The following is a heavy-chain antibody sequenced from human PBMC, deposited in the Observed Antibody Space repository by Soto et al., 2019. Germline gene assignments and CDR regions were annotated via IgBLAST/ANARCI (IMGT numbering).Heavy chain of an antibody. Sequence: QVQLVQSGAEVKKPGSSVKVSCKASGGTFSSYTISWMRQAPGQGLEWMGRIIPILGIANYAQKFQGRVTITADKSTSTAYMELSSLRSDNTAVYYCARDRRNWEFDYWGQGTLVTVSS. CDR1: GGTFSSYT. V-gene: IGHV1-69*08. J-gene: IGHJ4*02. CDR3: ARDRRNWEFDY. CDR2: IIPILGIA. D-gene: IGHD1-1*01.